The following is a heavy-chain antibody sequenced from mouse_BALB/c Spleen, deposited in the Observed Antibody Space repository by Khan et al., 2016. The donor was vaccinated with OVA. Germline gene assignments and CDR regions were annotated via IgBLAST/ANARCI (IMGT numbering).Heavy chain of an antibody. CDR2: INYSGST. D-gene: IGHD2-3*01. V-gene: IGHV3-2*02. CDR1: GYSITSDYA. Sequence: EVQLLESGPGLVKPSQSLSLTCTVTGYSITSDYAWNWIRQFPGNKLKWMGYINYSGSTNYNPALKSRISITRDTSKNQFFLQLNSVTTADTATYYCARDGSRYNYAMDYWGQGTSVTVSS. CDR3: ARDGSRYNYAMDY. J-gene: IGHJ4*01.